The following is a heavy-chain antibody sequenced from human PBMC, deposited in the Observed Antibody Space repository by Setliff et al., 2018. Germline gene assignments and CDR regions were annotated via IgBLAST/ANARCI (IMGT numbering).Heavy chain of an antibody. CDR3: ARLAGTMTIYGYYHYYMDV. CDR1: GFAFGDFG. Sequence: PGGSLRLSCTTAGFAFGDFGMSWVRQAPGKGLEWVANIKQDGSEKYYVDSVKGRFTISRDNAKSSLYLQMNSLRAEDTAVYYCARLAGTMTIYGYYHYYMDVWGKGTTVTVSS. CDR2: IKQDGSEK. V-gene: IGHV3-7*01. J-gene: IGHJ6*03. D-gene: IGHD3-22*01.